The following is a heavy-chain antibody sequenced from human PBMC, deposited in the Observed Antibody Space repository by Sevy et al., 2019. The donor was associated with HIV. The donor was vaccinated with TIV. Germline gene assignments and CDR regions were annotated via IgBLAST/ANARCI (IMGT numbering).Heavy chain of an antibody. V-gene: IGHV3-33*01. Sequence: GGSLRLSCAATGFTFSNYAMHWVRQAPGKGMEWVAIIWSDGAYQYHGDSVNGRFTIYRDNSKNTLNLQMNNVRVEDTAVDYCARGGYYYDNAAYYALDSWGQGTLVTVSS. CDR3: ARGGYYYDNAAYYALDS. J-gene: IGHJ4*02. CDR2: IWSDGAYQ. D-gene: IGHD3-22*01. CDR1: GFTFSNYA.